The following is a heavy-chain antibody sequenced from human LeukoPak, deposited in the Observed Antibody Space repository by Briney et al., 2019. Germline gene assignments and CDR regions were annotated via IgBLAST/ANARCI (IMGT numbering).Heavy chain of an antibody. V-gene: IGHV3-66*02. CDR2: IYSGGST. D-gene: IGHD4-23*01. J-gene: IGHJ4*02. CDR3: ARDLFPYGGNSPFDY. Sequence: GGSLRLSCAASGFTVSSNYMSWVRQAPGKGLEWVSVIYSGGSTYYADSVKGRFTISRDNSKNTLYLQMNSLRAEDTAAYYCARDLFPYGGNSPFDYWGQGTLVTVSS. CDR1: GFTVSSNY.